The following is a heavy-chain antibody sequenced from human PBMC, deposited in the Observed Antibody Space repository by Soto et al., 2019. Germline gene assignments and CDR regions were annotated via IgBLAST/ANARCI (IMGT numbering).Heavy chain of an antibody. D-gene: IGHD2-8*01. CDR2: IYYSGST. CDR3: AITSEQKQVWPFNY. Sequence: PSETLSLTCTVSGGSISSSSYYWGWIRQPPGKGLEWIGSIYYSGSTYYNPSLKSRVTISVDTSNNQFSLKLSSVTAADTAVYSYAITSEQKQVWPFNYRGQGTVVTDSS. CDR1: GGSISSSSYY. J-gene: IGHJ4*02. V-gene: IGHV4-39*01.